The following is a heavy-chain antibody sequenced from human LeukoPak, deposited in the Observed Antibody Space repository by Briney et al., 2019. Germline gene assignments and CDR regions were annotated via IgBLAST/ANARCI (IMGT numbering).Heavy chain of an antibody. Sequence: PGGSLRLSCAASGCTFSSYAMHWVRQAPGKGLEWVAVISYDGSNKYYADSVKGRFTISRDNSKNTLYLQMNSLRAEDTAVYYCARDSTPSIAVADIDYWGQRTLVTPSS. CDR1: GCTFSSYA. CDR2: ISYDGSNK. D-gene: IGHD6-19*01. V-gene: IGHV3-30-3*01. J-gene: IGHJ4*02. CDR3: ARDSTPSIAVADIDY.